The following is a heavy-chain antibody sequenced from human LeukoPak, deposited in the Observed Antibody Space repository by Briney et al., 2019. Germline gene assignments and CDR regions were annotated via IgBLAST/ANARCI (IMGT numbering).Heavy chain of an antibody. D-gene: IGHD4-17*01. V-gene: IGHV3-30-3*01. J-gene: IGHJ6*02. CDR1: GFTFSSYA. CDR3: ARPFPDYGDYGDNYYYGMDV. Sequence: GGSLRLSCAASGFTFSSYAMHWVRQAPGKGLEWVAVISYDGSNKYYADSVKGRFTISRDNSKNTLYLQMNSLRAEDTAVYYYARPFPDYGDYGDNYYYGMDVWGQGTTVTVSS. CDR2: ISYDGSNK.